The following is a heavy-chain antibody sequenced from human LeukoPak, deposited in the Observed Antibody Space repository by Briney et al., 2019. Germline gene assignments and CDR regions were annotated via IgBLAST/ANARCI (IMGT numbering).Heavy chain of an antibody. Sequence: GGSLRLSCAASGFTFSSYAMSWVRQAPGKGLEWVSGISGSGDSTYYADSVKGRFTISRDNSKNTLYLQMNSLRAEDTAVYYCANLASGYKYGQAYWGQGTLVTVSS. CDR3: ANLASGYKYGQAY. J-gene: IGHJ4*02. CDR1: GFTFSSYA. V-gene: IGHV3-23*01. CDR2: ISGSGDST. D-gene: IGHD5-18*01.